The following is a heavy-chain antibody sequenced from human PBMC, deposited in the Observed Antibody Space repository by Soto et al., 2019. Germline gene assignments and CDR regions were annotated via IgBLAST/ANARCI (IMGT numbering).Heavy chain of an antibody. CDR2: INHSGST. J-gene: IGHJ6*02. Sequence: SETLSLTCAVYGGSFSGYYWSWIRQPPGKGLEWIGEINHSGSTNYNPSLKSRVTISVDTSKNQLSLRLSSVTAADTAVYYCARAEVPPWFTKGYYGMDVWGHGTTVTVPS. CDR3: ARAEVPPWFTKGYYGMDV. D-gene: IGHD3-10*01. CDR1: GGSFSGYY. V-gene: IGHV4-34*01.